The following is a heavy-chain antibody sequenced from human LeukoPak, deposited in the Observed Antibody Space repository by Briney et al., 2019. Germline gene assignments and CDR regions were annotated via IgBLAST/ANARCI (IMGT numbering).Heavy chain of an antibody. CDR1: GFTFSSYS. CDR3: ARGGYCSGGSCYSVTTDY. J-gene: IGHJ4*02. D-gene: IGHD2-15*01. CDR2: ISSSSSYI. Sequence: GGSLRLSCAASGFTFSSYSMNWVRQAPGKGLEWVSSISSSSSYIYYADSVKGRFTISRDNAKNSLYLQMNSLRAEDTAVYYCARGGYCSGGSCYSVTTDYWGQGTLVTVSS. V-gene: IGHV3-21*04.